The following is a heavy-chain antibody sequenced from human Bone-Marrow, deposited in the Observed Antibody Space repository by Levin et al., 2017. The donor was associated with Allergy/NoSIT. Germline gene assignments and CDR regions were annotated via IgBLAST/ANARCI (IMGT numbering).Heavy chain of an antibody. CDR1: GFTFSSYW. CDR3: ARGSVSTGYYYYYMDG. V-gene: IGHV3-74*01. D-gene: IGHD4-11*01. J-gene: IGHJ6*03. Sequence: RGESLKISCAASGFTFSSYWMHWVRQAPGKGLVWVSRINSDGSSTSYADSVKGRFTISRDNAKNTLYLQMNSLRAEDTAVYYCARGSVSTGYYYYYMDGWGKGTTVTVSS. CDR2: INSDGSST.